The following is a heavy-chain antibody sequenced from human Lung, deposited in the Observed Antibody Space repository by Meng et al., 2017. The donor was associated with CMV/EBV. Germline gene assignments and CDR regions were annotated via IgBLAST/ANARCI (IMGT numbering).Heavy chain of an antibody. Sequence: LPLKACGQGIVNPSEVWSLPFTVSGGSISSSSYYWAWLRQPPGEGLEWIGSVVYSGTTYYTSSLKSRVSISVDTSKNQFSLKLSSVTAADTAVYYCARHHHSPTFDYWGQGTLVTVSS. J-gene: IGHJ4*02. D-gene: IGHD1-14*01. CDR2: VVYSGTT. V-gene: IGHV4-39*01. CDR3: ARHHHSPTFDY. CDR1: GGSISSSSYY.